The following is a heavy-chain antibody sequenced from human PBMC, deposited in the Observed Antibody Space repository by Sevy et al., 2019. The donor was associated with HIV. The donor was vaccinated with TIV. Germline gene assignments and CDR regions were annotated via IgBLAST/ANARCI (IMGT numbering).Heavy chain of an antibody. J-gene: IGHJ4*02. Sequence: GGSLRLSCTASGFTFDKYAMHWVRQAPGKGLEWVSGITWNSVILGYAPSVKGRFTISRDNARNSLYLEMKSLRAEDTALYYCAKSSFLPAAGNAYYFDYWGQGTLVTVSS. CDR1: GFTFDKYA. CDR2: ITWNSVIL. CDR3: AKSSFLPAAGNAYYFDY. V-gene: IGHV3-9*01. D-gene: IGHD6-25*01.